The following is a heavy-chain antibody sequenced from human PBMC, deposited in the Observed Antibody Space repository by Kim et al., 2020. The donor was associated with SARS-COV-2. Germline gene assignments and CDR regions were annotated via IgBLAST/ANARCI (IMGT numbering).Heavy chain of an antibody. CDR2: T. V-gene: IGHV5-51*01. CDR3: AREQWLYAFDI. J-gene: IGHJ3*02. D-gene: IGHD6-19*01. Sequence: TRYSPPFQGQVTISADKSISTAYLQWSSLKASDTAMYYCAREQWLYAFDIWGQGTMVTVSS.